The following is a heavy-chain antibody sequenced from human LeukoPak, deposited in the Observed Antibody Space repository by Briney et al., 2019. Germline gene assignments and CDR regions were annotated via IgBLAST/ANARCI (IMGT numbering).Heavy chain of an antibody. J-gene: IGHJ3*02. CDR2: IYPGDFDT. V-gene: IGHV5-51*03. Sequence: PGESLKISCKGSGYRFTSYWIGWVRQMPGKGLEWMGIIYPGDFDTRYSPSFEGQVTISADKSISTAYLQGTSLKASDSAMYYCARPRGAWYNAFDIWGQGTMVTVSS. CDR3: ARPRGAWYNAFDI. D-gene: IGHD6-13*01. CDR1: GYRFTSYW.